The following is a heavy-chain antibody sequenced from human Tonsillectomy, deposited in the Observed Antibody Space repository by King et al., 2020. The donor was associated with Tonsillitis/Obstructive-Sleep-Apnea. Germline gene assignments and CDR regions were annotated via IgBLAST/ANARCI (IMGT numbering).Heavy chain of an antibody. CDR3: ARLGDFWSGYPHFDY. CDR2: IYYSGST. Sequence: QLQESGPGLVKPSETLSLTCTVSGGSISSYYWSWIRQPPGKGLEWIGYIYYSGSTNYNPSLKSRVTISVDTSKNQFSLKVSSVTAADPAVYYCARLGDFWSGYPHFDYWGQGTLVTVSS. V-gene: IGHV4-59*08. CDR1: GGSISSYY. J-gene: IGHJ4*02. D-gene: IGHD3-3*01.